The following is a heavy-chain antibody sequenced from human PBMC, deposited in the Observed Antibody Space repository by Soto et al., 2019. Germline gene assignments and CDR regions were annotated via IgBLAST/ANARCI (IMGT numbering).Heavy chain of an antibody. CDR1: GGTFSSYA. Sequence: GASVKVSCKASGGTFSSYAISWVRQAPGQGLEWMGGIIPIFGTANYAQKFQGRVTITADESTSTAYMELSSLRSEDTAVYYCARDGVHIAAADNNWFDPWGQGTLVTVSS. D-gene: IGHD6-13*01. V-gene: IGHV1-69*13. CDR2: IIPIFGTA. J-gene: IGHJ5*02. CDR3: ARDGVHIAAADNNWFDP.